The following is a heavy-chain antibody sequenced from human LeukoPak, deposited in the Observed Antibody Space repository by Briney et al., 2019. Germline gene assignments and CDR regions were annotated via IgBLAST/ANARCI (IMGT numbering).Heavy chain of an antibody. CDR3: SRHLPYSSYEELDY. Sequence: ASVKVSCKASGYTFTGYYMHWVRQAPGQGLEWMGWINPNSGGTDYAQKFQGWVTMTRDTSISTAYMELSRLGSDDTAVYYCSRHLPYSSYEELDYWGQGTLVTVSS. D-gene: IGHD4-11*01. CDR2: INPNSGGT. CDR1: GYTFTGYY. J-gene: IGHJ4*02. V-gene: IGHV1-2*04.